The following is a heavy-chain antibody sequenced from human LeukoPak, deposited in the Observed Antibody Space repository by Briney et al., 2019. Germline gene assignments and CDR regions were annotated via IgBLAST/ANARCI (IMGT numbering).Heavy chain of an antibody. CDR2: IGSSGSTI. D-gene: IGHD4-17*01. CDR3: ARAAMTTVTRDNWFDP. J-gene: IGHJ5*02. Sequence: KSGGSLRLSCAASGFTFSDYYMSWIRQAPGKGLEWVSYIGSSGSTIYYADSVKGRFTISRDNAKNSLYLQMNSLRAEDTAVYYCARAAMTTVTRDNWFDPWGQGTLVTVSS. V-gene: IGHV3-11*01. CDR1: GFTFSDYY.